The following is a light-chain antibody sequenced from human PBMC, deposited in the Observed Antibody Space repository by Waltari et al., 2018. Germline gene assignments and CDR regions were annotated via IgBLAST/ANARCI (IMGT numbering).Light chain of an antibody. CDR3: SSRDSSASHVL. Sequence: SSELTQDPAVSVALGQIVKITCQGGSLRTSYASWYQKKSGQAPILVLFGKHKRPSGIPDRFSGYNSETTTSLTITGAQAEDEADYYCSSRDSSASHVLFAGGTKLTVL. V-gene: IGLV3-19*01. CDR1: SLRTSY. J-gene: IGLJ2*01. CDR2: GKH.